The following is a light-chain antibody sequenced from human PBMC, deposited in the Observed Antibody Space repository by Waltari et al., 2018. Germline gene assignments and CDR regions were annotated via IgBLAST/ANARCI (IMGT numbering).Light chain of an antibody. CDR1: SSDVGGYNY. Sequence: QSALTQAASVSGSPGQSITISCTGTSSDVGGYNYVSWYHQHPGKAPKLMIYEVSNRPSGDSSRFSGSKSGNTASLTISGLQAEDEADYYCTSYTSRGTVVFGGGTKLTVL. V-gene: IGLV2-14*01. J-gene: IGLJ2*01. CDR2: EVS. CDR3: TSYTSRGTVV.